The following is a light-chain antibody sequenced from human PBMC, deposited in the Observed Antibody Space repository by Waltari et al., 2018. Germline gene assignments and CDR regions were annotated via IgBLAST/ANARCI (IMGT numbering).Light chain of an antibody. V-gene: IGLV2-23*01. J-gene: IGLJ2*01. Sequence: QSALTQPASVSGSPGQSITISCLGTSSDVGNYNLVSLYQQYPGQAPKPRIHEGSKRPSGVSNRFSVSKSGNTASLTISGLQAEDEADYHCCSYAGSTTLVFGGGTKLTVL. CDR1: SSDVGNYNL. CDR3: CSYAGSTTLV. CDR2: EGS.